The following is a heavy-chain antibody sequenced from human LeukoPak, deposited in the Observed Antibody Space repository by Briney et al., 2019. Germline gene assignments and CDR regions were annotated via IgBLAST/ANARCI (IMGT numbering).Heavy chain of an antibody. Sequence: ASVKVSCKASGYTFTGYYMHWVRQAPGQGLEWMGWINPNSGGTNYAQKLQGRVTMTTDTSTSTAYMELRSLRSDDTAVYYCARVRSRFLEWLGEVAFDIWGQGTMVTVSS. D-gene: IGHD3-3*01. CDR2: INPNSGGT. J-gene: IGHJ3*02. CDR3: ARVRSRFLEWLGEVAFDI. CDR1: GYTFTGYY. V-gene: IGHV1-2*02.